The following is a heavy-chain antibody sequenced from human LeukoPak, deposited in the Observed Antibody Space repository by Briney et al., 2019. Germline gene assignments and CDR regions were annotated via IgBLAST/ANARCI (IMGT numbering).Heavy chain of an antibody. CDR3: ATPLDYYDSSGYHQGGD. CDR2: IKEDGSKK. J-gene: IGHJ4*02. V-gene: IGHV3-7*03. CDR1: GFTFSSYW. Sequence: PGGSLRLSCAASGFTFSSYWMTWVRQAPGKGLEWVANIKEDGSKKNYVDSVKGRFTISRDNAKNSLYLQMNSLRAEDTAVYYCATPLDYYDSSGYHQGGDWGQGTLVIVSS. D-gene: IGHD3-22*01.